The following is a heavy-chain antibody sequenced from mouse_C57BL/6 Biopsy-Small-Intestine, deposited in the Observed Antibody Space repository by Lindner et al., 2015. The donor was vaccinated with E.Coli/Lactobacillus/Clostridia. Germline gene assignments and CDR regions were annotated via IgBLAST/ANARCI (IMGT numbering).Heavy chain of an antibody. J-gene: IGHJ2*01. CDR3: ARGDSNFDY. V-gene: IGHV5-4*01. Sequence: VQLQESGGGLVKPGGSLKLSCAASGFTFSSYAMSWVRQTPEKRLEWVATISDGGSYTYYPDNVKGRFTISRDNAKNNLYLQMSHLKPEDTAMYYCARGDSNFDYWGQGTTLTVSS. CDR2: ISDGGSYT. CDR1: GFTFSSYA. D-gene: IGHD2-5*01.